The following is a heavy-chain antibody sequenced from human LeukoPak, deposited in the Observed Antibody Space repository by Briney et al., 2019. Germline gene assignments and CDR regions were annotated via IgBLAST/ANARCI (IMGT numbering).Heavy chain of an antibody. D-gene: IGHD2-15*01. CDR3: VRDSPPAYCSSGSCYFDS. Sequence: SETLSLTCTVSGGSISSSRDYWAWLRQPPGKGLEWIANIYYSGSTYYSPSLKSRVTISRDTSKNEFSLILSSLTAADTAVYYCVRDSPPAYCSSGSCYFDSWGQGTLVTVSS. CDR1: GGSISSSRDY. J-gene: IGHJ4*02. V-gene: IGHV4-39*07. CDR2: IYYSGST.